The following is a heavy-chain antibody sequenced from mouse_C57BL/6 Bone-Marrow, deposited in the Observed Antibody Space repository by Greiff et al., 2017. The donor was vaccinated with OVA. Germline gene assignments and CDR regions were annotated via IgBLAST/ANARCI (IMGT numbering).Heavy chain of an antibody. Sequence: VQVVESGAELVKPGASVKISCKASGYAFSSYWMNWVKQRPGKGLEWIGQIYPGDGDTNYNGKFKGKATLTADKSSSTAYMQLSSLTSEDSAVYFCARGLGLSYWYFDVWGTGTTVTVSS. D-gene: IGHD4-1*01. J-gene: IGHJ1*03. CDR2: IYPGDGDT. V-gene: IGHV1-80*01. CDR3: ARGLGLSYWYFDV. CDR1: GYAFSSYW.